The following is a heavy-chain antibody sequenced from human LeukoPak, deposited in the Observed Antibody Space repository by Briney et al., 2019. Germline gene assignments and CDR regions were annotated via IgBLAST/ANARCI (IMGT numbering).Heavy chain of an antibody. CDR3: AREVFKNWFDP. CDR2: ISSSSSTI. J-gene: IGHJ5*02. V-gene: IGHV3-48*01. D-gene: IGHD3-10*01. Sequence: GGSLRLSCAASGFTFSSYSMNWVRQAPGKGLEWVSYISSSSSTIYYADSVKGRFTISRDNSKNTLYLQMNSLRAEDTAVYYCAREVFKNWFDPWGQGTLVTVSS. CDR1: GFTFSSYS.